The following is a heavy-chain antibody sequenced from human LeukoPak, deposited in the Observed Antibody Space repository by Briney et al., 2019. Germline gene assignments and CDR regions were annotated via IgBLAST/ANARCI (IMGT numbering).Heavy chain of an antibody. D-gene: IGHD1-26*01. CDR1: GFTFDDYA. V-gene: IGHV3-9*01. CDR2: ISWNSGSI. Sequence: PGGSLRLSCAASGFTFDDYAMHWVRQAPGKGLEWVSGISWNSGSIGYADSVKGRFTISRDNAKNSLYLQMNSLRAEDTALYYCAKDMTYSGSYGYFDYWGRGTLVTVSS. J-gene: IGHJ4*02. CDR3: AKDMTYSGSYGYFDY.